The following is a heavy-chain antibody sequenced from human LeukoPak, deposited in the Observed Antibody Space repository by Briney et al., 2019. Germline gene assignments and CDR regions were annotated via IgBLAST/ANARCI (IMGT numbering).Heavy chain of an antibody. J-gene: IGHJ4*02. CDR3: ARGIAARLDH. CDR1: GGTFSSYA. CDR2: MNPNSGNT. D-gene: IGHD6-6*01. V-gene: IGHV1-8*03. Sequence: ASVKVSCKASGGTFSSYAISWVRQATGQGLEWMGWMNPNSGNTGYAQKFQGRVTITRNTSISTAYMELSSLRSEDTAVYYCARGIAARLDHWGQGTLVTVSS.